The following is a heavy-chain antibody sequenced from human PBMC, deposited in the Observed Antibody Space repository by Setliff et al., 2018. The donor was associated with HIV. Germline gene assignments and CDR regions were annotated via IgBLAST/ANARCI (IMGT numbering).Heavy chain of an antibody. Sequence: ETLSLTCTVSGGSISSSSYYWDWFRQAPGKGLEWVSSINYGSTYTYQSDSVRGRFTISRDDAKKSLYLQMNSLGAEDTAVYYCARSGGIGNYHWDVWGKGTTVTVSS. D-gene: IGHD3-16*01. J-gene: IGHJ6*03. V-gene: IGHV3-21*01. CDR2: INYGSTYT. CDR1: GGSISSSSYY. CDR3: ARSGGIGNYHWDV.